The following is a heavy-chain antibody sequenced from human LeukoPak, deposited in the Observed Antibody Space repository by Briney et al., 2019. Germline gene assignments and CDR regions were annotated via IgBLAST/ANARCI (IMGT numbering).Heavy chain of an antibody. CDR3: ARDSFHYYYDSSGYYGAFDY. CDR2: ISSNGGST. D-gene: IGHD3-22*01. V-gene: IGHV3-64*01. CDR1: GFTFSSYA. J-gene: IGHJ4*02. Sequence: GGSLRLSCAASGFTFSSYAMHWVRQAPGKGLEYVSAISSNGGSTYYANSVKGRFTISRDNSKNTLYLQMGSLRAEDMAVYYCARDSFHYYYDSSGYYGAFDYWGQGTLVTVSS.